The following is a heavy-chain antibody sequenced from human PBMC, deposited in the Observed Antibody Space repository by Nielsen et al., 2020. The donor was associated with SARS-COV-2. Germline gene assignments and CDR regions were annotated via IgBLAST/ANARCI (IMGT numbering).Heavy chain of an antibody. V-gene: IGHV1-18*04. D-gene: IGHD2-2*01. J-gene: IGHJ3*02. Sequence: ASVKVSCKASGYTFTSYGISWVRQAPGQGLEWMGWISAYNGNTNYAQKLQGRVTMTTDTSTSTAYMELRSLRSDDTAVYYCARDLVVPAVDDAFDIWGQGTMVTVSS. CDR3: ARDLVVPAVDDAFDI. CDR2: ISAYNGNT. CDR1: GYTFTSYG.